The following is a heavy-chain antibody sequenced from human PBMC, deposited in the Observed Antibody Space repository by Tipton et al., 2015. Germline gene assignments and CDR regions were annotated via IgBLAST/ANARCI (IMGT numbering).Heavy chain of an antibody. V-gene: IGHV4-34*01. Sequence: TLSLTCAVSGGSLSNYFWTWIRQSPEKGLEWIGKINHSGSTNYNPSLKSRVTISLDTSKNQFSLKLTSATAADTAVYYCARGLREGFRIGDILNSFFYSMDVWGQPTTVTLSS. CDR1: GGSLSNYF. CDR3: ARGLREGFRIGDILNSFFYSMDV. CDR2: INHSGST. D-gene: IGHD3-9*01. J-gene: IGHJ6*03.